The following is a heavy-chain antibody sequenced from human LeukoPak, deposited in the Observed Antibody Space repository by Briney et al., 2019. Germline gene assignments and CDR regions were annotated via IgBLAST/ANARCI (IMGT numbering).Heavy chain of an antibody. J-gene: IGHJ3*02. D-gene: IGHD3-16*02. Sequence: GGSLRLSCAASGFTFSEYDMHWVRQATGNGLEWVSGICTAGDTYYPGSVKGRFTISRENAKNSLHLQMNSLRAGDTAVYYCTRVDRADAFDIWGRGTIVTVSS. CDR1: GFTFSEYD. V-gene: IGHV3-13*01. CDR3: TRVDRADAFDI. CDR2: ICTAGDT.